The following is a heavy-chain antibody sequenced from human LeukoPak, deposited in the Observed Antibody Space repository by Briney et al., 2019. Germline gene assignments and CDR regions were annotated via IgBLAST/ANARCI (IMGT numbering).Heavy chain of an antibody. CDR1: GYTFTSYG. Sequence: ASVKVSCKASGYTFTSYGISWVRQAPGQGLEWMGWISAYNGNTNYAQKLQGRVTMTTDTSTSTAYMELRRLRSDDTAVYYCARDRITTVTTDFDYWGQGTLVTVSS. J-gene: IGHJ4*02. V-gene: IGHV1-18*01. CDR2: ISAYNGNT. D-gene: IGHD4-17*01. CDR3: ARDRITTVTTDFDY.